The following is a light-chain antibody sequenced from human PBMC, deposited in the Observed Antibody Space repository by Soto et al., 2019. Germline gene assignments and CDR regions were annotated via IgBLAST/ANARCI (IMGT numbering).Light chain of an antibody. CDR1: QSVSSN. J-gene: IGKJ4*01. CDR2: DAS. CDR3: QQRSNWPALT. V-gene: IGKV3-11*01. Sequence: EVVMTQSPTILSVSPGERATLSCRASQSVSSNLAWYQQKPGQAPRLLIYDASNRATGIPARFSGSGSGTDFTLTISSLEPEDFAVYYCQQRSNWPALTFGGGTKVDIK.